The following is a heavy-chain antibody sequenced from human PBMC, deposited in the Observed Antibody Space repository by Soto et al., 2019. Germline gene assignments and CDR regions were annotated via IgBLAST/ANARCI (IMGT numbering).Heavy chain of an antibody. CDR3: AKDWVPKDVVPAPPISDF. CDR2: ISGSGGTT. Sequence: GGSLRLSCAASGFTFSTYAMSWVRQAPGKGLEWVSGISGSGGTTFYADSVQGRFTVSRDNSKDTLHLQMNSLRAEDTAIYYCAKDWVPKDVVPAPPISDFWGQGLLVTVSS. J-gene: IGHJ4*02. CDR1: GFTFSTYA. V-gene: IGHV3-23*01. D-gene: IGHD3-10*01.